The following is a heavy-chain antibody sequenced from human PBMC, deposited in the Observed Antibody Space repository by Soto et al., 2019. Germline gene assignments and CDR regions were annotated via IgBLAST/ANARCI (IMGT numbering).Heavy chain of an antibody. J-gene: IGHJ6*02. V-gene: IGHV4-59*12. D-gene: IGHD3-10*01. CDR2: FHNSGNP. Sequence: PSETLSLTCSISGGPISGYHWNWIRQTPGKGVEWIGYFHNSGNPKYSSSLKSRVTISVDTSKNQFSLKLSSVTAADTAVYYCARGLLITMVRGAYYYYYGMDVWGQGTTVTVSS. CDR1: GGPISGYH. CDR3: ARGLLITMVRGAYYYYYGMDV.